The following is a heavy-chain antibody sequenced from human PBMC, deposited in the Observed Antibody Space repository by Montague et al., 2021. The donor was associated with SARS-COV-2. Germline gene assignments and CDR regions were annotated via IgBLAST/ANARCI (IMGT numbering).Heavy chain of an antibody. CDR3: ARGRFYYDSGEFGS. CDR2: IHASGIS. CDR1: IGSISCGSYY. D-gene: IGHD3-22*01. V-gene: IGHV4-61*02. J-gene: IGHJ4*02. Sequence: TLSLTCTVSIGSISCGSYYWSWIRQPAGKGLEWIGRIHASGISTYNPSLETRVTMSVDTSKNQFSLKLSSVAAADTAVYYCARGRFYYDSGEFGSWGQGTLVTVSS.